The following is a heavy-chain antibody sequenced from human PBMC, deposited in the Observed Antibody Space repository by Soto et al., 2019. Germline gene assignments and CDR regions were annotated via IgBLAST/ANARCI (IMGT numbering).Heavy chain of an antibody. Sequence: GESLKISCKGSGYSFTSYWIGWVRQMPGKGLEWMGIIYPGDSDTRYSPSFQGQVTISADKSISTAYLQWSSLKASDTAMYYCARHKMALTAAAGTNWFAPWGQGSLVPVSS. CDR3: ARHKMALTAAAGTNWFAP. CDR2: IYPGDSDT. V-gene: IGHV5-51*01. D-gene: IGHD6-13*01. J-gene: IGHJ5*02. CDR1: GYSFTSYW.